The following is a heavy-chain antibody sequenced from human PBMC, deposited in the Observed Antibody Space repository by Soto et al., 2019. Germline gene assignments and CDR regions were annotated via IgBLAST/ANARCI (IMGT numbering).Heavy chain of an antibody. J-gene: IGHJ4*02. CDR1: GFTFSSYA. CDR2: ISGSGGST. Sequence: PGGSLRLSCAASGFTFSSYAMSWVRQAPGKGLEWVSAISGSGGSTYHADSVKGRFTISRDNSKNTLYLQMNSLRAEDTAVYYCAKLHLEWELRSGLDYWGQGTLVTVSS. CDR3: AKLHLEWELRSGLDY. V-gene: IGHV3-23*01. D-gene: IGHD1-26*01.